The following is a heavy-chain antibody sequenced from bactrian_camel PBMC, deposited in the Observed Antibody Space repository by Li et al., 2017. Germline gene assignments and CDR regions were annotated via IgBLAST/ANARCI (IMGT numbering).Heavy chain of an antibody. CDR3: AADLFRVTACGAGYVPDFPY. CDR2: IAGDGRT. J-gene: IGHJ6*01. CDR1: GYTLPMN. D-gene: IGHD5*01. Sequence: HVQLVESGGGSALAGGSVRLSCVASGYTLPMNMGWFRRLPGQEREGVTAIAGDGRTDYADSVKGRFTISRDGAKNIIELQMHSLKPEDTAMYYCAADLFRVTACGAGYVPDFPYRGRGTQVTVS. V-gene: IGHV3S53*01.